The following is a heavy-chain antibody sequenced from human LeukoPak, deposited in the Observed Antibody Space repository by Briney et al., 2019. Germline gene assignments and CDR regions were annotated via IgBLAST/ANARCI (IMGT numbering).Heavy chain of an antibody. V-gene: IGHV1-2*04. Sequence: ASVKVSCKASGYTFTGYYMHWVRQAPGQGLEWMGWINPNSGGTNYAQKFQGWVTMTRDTSISTAYMELSRLRSDDTAVYYCARVEVLWFGERERYYYDYWGQGTLVTVSS. CDR1: GYTFTGYY. J-gene: IGHJ4*02. CDR2: INPNSGGT. D-gene: IGHD3-10*01. CDR3: ARVEVLWFGERERYYYDY.